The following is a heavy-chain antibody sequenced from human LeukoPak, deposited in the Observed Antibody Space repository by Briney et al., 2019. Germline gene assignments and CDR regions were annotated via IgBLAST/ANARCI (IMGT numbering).Heavy chain of an antibody. J-gene: IGHJ4*02. D-gene: IGHD3-3*01. CDR2: FDPEDGET. CDR1: GYTLTELS. CDR3: ATAFWSGYYREH. V-gene: IGHV1-24*01. Sequence: ASVKVSCKVSGYTLTELSMHWVRQAPGKGLEWMGGFDPEDGETIYAQKFQGRVTMTEDKSTDTAYMELRSMRSEDTAVYYCATAFWSGYYREHWGQGTLVTVSS.